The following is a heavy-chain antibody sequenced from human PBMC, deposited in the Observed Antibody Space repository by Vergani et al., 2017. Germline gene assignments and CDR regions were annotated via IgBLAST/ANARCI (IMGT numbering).Heavy chain of an antibody. J-gene: IGHJ3*02. CDR2: IYYSGST. CDR3: ASSREYYYDSSGYTPDAFDI. Sequence: QVQLQESGPGLVKPSQTLSLICTVSGGSISSYYWSWIRQPPGKGLEWIGYIYYSGSTNYNPSLKSRVTISVDTSKNQFSLTLSSVTAVDTAVYYCASSREYYYDSSGYTPDAFDIWGQGTMVTVSS. CDR1: GGSISSYY. V-gene: IGHV4-59*01. D-gene: IGHD3-22*01.